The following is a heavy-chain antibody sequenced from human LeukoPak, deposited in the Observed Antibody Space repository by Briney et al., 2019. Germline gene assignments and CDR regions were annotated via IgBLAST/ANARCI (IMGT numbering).Heavy chain of an antibody. CDR2: ISYSGST. CDR1: GGSISSSSYY. CDR3: ARQTKITMIVVVISHFHDAFDI. V-gene: IGHV4-39*01. J-gene: IGHJ3*02. D-gene: IGHD3-22*01. Sequence: SETLSLTCTVSGGSISSSSYYWGWIRQPLGKGLEWIASISYSGSTYYNPSLKSRVTISVDTSKNQFSLKLSSVTAADTAVYYCARQTKITMIVVVISHFHDAFDIWGQGTMVTVSS.